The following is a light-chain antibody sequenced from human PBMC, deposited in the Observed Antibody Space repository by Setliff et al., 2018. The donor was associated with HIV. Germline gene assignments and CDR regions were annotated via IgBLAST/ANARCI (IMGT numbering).Light chain of an antibody. CDR3: CSYTGDVNYVL. CDR2: EVT. J-gene: IGLJ2*01. V-gene: IGLV2-23*02. CDR1: GSDIGTYNL. Sequence: QSALTQPASVSGSPGQSIIISCTGNGSDIGTYNLVSWYQQYPGKVPKLIIFEVTQRPSGVSNRFSGSKSGDTASLTISGLQAEDEADYFCCSYTGDVNYVLFGGGTK.